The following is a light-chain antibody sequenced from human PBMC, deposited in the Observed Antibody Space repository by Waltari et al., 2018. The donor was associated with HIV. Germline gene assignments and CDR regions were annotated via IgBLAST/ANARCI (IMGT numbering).Light chain of an antibody. CDR2: WAS. Sequence: DIVMTQSPHSLAVSLGERATINCKSRQSILYSSKKENFLAWYQQKPGQTPKLLIYWASTRGFGVPDRFRGSGSGTDFTLTINSLQSEDVAVYFCQQYYTTPPTFGQGTRVEI. J-gene: IGKJ1*01. CDR3: QQYYTTPPT. V-gene: IGKV4-1*01. CDR1: QSILYSSKKENF.